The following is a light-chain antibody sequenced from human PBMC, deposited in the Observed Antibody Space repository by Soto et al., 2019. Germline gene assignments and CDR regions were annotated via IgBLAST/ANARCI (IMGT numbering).Light chain of an antibody. Sequence: DIQMTQSPSTLSASVGDSVTITCRASQSIVDWLAWYQHKPGKAPKVLIYKASSLESGVPSRFSGSGSGTEFTLTISSLQPDDFATYYCQQYNSYPFTFGPGTKVDIK. V-gene: IGKV1-5*03. CDR3: QQYNSYPFT. CDR1: QSIVDW. J-gene: IGKJ3*01. CDR2: KAS.